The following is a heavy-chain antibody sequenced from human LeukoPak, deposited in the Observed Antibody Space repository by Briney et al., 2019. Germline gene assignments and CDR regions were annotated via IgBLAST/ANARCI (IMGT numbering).Heavy chain of an antibody. CDR3: TKTGGPWD. Sequence: PGESLRLSCAASGFTVITSYMSWVRQAPGKGLEWVSVILREGTTYYADSVKGRFTISRDNSKNTLYLQMNTLRAEDTAMYYRTKTGGPWDWGQGTLVTVSS. V-gene: IGHV3-66*01. CDR2: ILREGTT. J-gene: IGHJ4*02. D-gene: IGHD7-27*01. CDR1: GFTVITSY.